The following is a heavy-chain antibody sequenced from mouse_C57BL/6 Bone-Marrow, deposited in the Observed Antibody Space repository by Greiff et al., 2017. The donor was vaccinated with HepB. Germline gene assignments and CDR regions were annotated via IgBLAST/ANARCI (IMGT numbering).Heavy chain of an antibody. CDR1: GYTFTDYY. D-gene: IGHD4-1*01. J-gene: IGHJ3*01. CDR3: ARWLGIAY. V-gene: IGHV1-19*01. Sequence: VQLQQSGPVLVKPGASVKMSCKASGYTFTDYYMNWVKQSHGKSLEWIGVINPYNGGTSYNQKFKGKATLTVDTSSSTAYMELHSLTSEDSAVYFCARWLGIAYRGQGTLVTVAA. CDR2: INPYNGGT.